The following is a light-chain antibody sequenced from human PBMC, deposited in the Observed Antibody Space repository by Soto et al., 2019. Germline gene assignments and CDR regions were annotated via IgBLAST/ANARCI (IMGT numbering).Light chain of an antibody. CDR1: SNDVGANNY. CDR2: EAR. V-gene: IGLV2-14*01. CDR3: TSYTSTSTLV. J-gene: IGLJ2*01. Sequence: QSVLTQPASVSGSPGQSITISCTGTSNDVGANNYVSWYQHHPGKAPKILIYEARNRPSGVSNRFSGSKSGNTASLTISGLQAEDEADYYCTSYTSTSTLVFGGGTKRTVL.